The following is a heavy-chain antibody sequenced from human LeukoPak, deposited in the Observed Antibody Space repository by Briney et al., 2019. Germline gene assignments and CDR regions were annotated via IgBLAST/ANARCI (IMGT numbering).Heavy chain of an antibody. J-gene: IGHJ5*02. CDR1: GYTFTSYY. V-gene: IGHV1-46*01. Sequence: ASVKVSCKASGYTFTSYYMHWVRQAPGQGLEWMGIINPSGGSTSYAQKFQGRVTMTRDTSTSTVYMELSSLRSEDTAVYYCARGATRYCGGDCYHIDPWGQGTPVTVSS. CDR3: ARGATRYCGGDCYHIDP. D-gene: IGHD2-21*02. CDR2: INPSGGST.